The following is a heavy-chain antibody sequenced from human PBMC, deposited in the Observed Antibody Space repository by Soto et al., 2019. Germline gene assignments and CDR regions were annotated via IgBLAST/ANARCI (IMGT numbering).Heavy chain of an antibody. D-gene: IGHD1-26*01. Sequence: VQLVESGGGLVQPGGSLRVSCAASGFTFSDYSMNWVRRAPGKGLEWVSHITRITYYANSVKGRFTMSRDDAKNSVYLQMDSLRDEDTAVYYCARDVGYAFDIWGQGTVVTVSS. V-gene: IGHV3-48*02. J-gene: IGHJ3*02. CDR2: ITRIT. CDR1: GFTFSDYS. CDR3: ARDVGYAFDI.